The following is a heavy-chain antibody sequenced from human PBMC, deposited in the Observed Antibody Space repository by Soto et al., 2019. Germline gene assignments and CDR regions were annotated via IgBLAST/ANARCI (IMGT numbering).Heavy chain of an antibody. CDR1: EFTFSSYA. J-gene: IGHJ4*02. Sequence: GGSLRLSCAASEFTFSSYAMVWVRQAPGKGLEWVSAITNDGANTYYIDSVKGRFTMSRDNSKNTLYLQMNSLRAEDSALYYCAKGTLPSCNGASCYPLDHWGQGTLVTVSS. CDR2: ITNDGANT. CDR3: AKGTLPSCNGASCYPLDH. D-gene: IGHD2-15*01. V-gene: IGHV3-23*01.